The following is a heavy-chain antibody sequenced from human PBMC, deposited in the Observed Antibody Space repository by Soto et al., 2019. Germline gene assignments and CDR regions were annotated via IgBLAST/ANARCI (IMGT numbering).Heavy chain of an antibody. CDR2: ISGSGGST. J-gene: IGHJ4*02. CDR1: GFTFSSYA. CDR3: AKDPSGMAGALFGY. D-gene: IGHD6-25*01. Sequence: EVQLLESGGGLVQPGGSLRLSCAASGFTFSSYAMSWVRQAPGKGLEWVSAISGSGGSTYYADSVKGRFTISRDNSKNTLYLAMNRLRAEGTAVYYCAKDPSGMAGALFGYWGQGTLVTVSS. V-gene: IGHV3-23*01.